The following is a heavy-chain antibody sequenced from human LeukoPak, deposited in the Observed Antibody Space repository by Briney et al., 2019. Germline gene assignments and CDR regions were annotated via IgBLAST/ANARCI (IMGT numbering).Heavy chain of an antibody. D-gene: IGHD2-2*01. V-gene: IGHV3-23*01. CDR3: AKVCSSTSCYYYYYMDV. Sequence: GGSLRLSCAASGFTFSSYAMSWVRQAPGKGLEWVSAISGSGGSTYYADSVKGRFTISRDNSKNTLYLQMNSLRAGDAAVYYCAKVCSSTSCYYYYYMDVWGKGTTVTVSS. J-gene: IGHJ6*03. CDR1: GFTFSSYA. CDR2: ISGSGGST.